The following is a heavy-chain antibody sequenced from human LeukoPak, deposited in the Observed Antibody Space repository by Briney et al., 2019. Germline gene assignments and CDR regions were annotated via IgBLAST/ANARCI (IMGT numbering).Heavy chain of an antibody. J-gene: IGHJ4*02. D-gene: IGHD3-3*01. Sequence: GGSLRLSCAASGFTFSSYGMPWVRQAPGKGLEWVAVISYDGSNKYYADSVKGRFTISRDNSKNTLYLQMNSLRAEDTAVYYCARELGRTYYDFWSGYYFDYWGQGTLVTVSS. CDR3: ARELGRTYYDFWSGYYFDY. V-gene: IGHV3-30*03. CDR2: ISYDGSNK. CDR1: GFTFSSYG.